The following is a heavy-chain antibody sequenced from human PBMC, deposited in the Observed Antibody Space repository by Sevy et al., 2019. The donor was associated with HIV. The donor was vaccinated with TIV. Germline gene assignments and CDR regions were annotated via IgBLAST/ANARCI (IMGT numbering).Heavy chain of an antibody. J-gene: IGHJ4*02. CDR2: IYRSGST. CDR1: GGSISSSNW. Sequence: SETLSLTCAVSGGSISSSNWWSWVRQPPGKGVEWIGEIYRSGSTNYNPSFKSRVTISVDKSKNKFSLKLSSVTAADTAVYYCARDRLSEIGRIFDYWGQGTLVTVSS. V-gene: IGHV4-4*02. D-gene: IGHD2-15*01. CDR3: ARDRLSEIGRIFDY.